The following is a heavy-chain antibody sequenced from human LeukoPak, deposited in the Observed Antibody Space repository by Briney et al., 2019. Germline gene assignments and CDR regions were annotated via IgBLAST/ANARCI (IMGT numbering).Heavy chain of an antibody. CDR2: ITSGGGYT. Sequence: GGSLRLSCAASGFTFSTYNMTWVRQAPGKGLEWVSSITSGGGYTYYADSVKGRFTTSRDNAKNSLSLRLDSLRAEDTAVYYCARGHYDVLTSSYKWTPDYWGQGTLVTVSS. CDR3: ARGHYDVLTSSYKWTPDY. V-gene: IGHV3-21*06. CDR1: GFTFSTYN. D-gene: IGHD3-9*01. J-gene: IGHJ4*02.